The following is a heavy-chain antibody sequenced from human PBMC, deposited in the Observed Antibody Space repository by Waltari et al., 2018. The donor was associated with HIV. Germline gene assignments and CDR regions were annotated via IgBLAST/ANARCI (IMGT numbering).Heavy chain of an antibody. D-gene: IGHD3-3*01. CDR2: IYSIGGT. CDR1: GGSISSSSYY. V-gene: IGHV4-39*01. Sequence: QLQLQESGPGLVKPSETLSLTCTVSGGSISSSSYYWGWIRQPPGKGLEWIGSIYSIGGTNYNPSLKSRVTITVDTSKNQFSLKLSSVTAADTAVDYCARPSGGTIFGVVHTNWFDPWGQGTLVTVSS. J-gene: IGHJ5*02. CDR3: ARPSGGTIFGVVHTNWFDP.